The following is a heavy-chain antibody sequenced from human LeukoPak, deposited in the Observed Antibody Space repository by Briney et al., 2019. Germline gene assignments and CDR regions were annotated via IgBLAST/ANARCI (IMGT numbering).Heavy chain of an antibody. D-gene: IGHD3-9*01. J-gene: IGHJ4*02. CDR2: IIPIFGTA. Sequence: GASVKVSCKADGGTFSSYAISWVRQAPGQGLEWMGRIIPIFGTANYAQKFQGRVTITTDESTSTAYMELSSLRSEDTAVYYCARDRDNYDILTGYPDYWGQGTLVTVSS. CDR1: GGTFSSYA. CDR3: ARDRDNYDILTGYPDY. V-gene: IGHV1-69*05.